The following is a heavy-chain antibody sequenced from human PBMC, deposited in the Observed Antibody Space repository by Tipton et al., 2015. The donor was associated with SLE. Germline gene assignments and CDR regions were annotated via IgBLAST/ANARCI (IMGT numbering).Heavy chain of an antibody. Sequence: TLSLTCAVSGGPFNGFFWTWIRQPPGKGLEWIGEINYSGNTKYNPSLKSRVSMSVDTSKKHFSLRLSSVTAADTAVYCCARGSPARSGYYYYYYMDVWGKGTTVTVSS. V-gene: IGHV4-34*01. CDR3: ARGSPARSGYYYYYYMDV. CDR1: GGPFNGFF. CDR2: INYSGNT. D-gene: IGHD2-2*01. J-gene: IGHJ6*03.